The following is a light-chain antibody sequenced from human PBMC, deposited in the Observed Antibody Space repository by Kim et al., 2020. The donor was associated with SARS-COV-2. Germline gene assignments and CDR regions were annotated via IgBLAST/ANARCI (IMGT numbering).Light chain of an antibody. Sequence: VSPGQTASITCSGDKLGDKYACWYQQKPGQSPVLVIYRDTKRPSGIPERFSGSNSGNTATLTISGTQAVDEADYYCQAWDSSTAVFGGGTQLTVL. V-gene: IGLV3-1*01. CDR1: KLGDKY. CDR3: QAWDSSTAV. CDR2: RDT. J-gene: IGLJ2*01.